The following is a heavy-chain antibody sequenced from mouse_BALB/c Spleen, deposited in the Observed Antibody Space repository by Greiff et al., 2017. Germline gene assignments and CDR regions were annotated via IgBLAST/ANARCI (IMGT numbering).Heavy chain of an antibody. J-gene: IGHJ2*01. D-gene: IGHD2-14*01. CDR3: SRNGEGRYDGEYYFDY. CDR1: GFTFSSYT. V-gene: IGHV5-12-2*01. CDR2: ISNGGGST. Sequence: EVQRVESGGGLVQPGGSLKLSCAASGFTFSSYTMSWVRQTPEKRLEWVAYISNGGGSTYYPDTVKGRFTISRDNAKNTLYLQMSSLKSEDTAMYYYSRNGEGRYDGEYYFDYWGQGTTLTVSS.